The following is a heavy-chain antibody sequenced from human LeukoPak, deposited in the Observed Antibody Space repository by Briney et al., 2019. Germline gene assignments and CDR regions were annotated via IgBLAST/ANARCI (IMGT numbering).Heavy chain of an antibody. CDR1: GYIFTNYG. CDR3: LRDIQSRFDP. J-gene: IGHJ5*02. V-gene: IGHV1-18*01. Sequence: ASVKVSCKASGYIFTNYGISWVRQAPGQGLEWMGWISTNKGNTNYAQRLQGRVTMTTDTSTTTAYMELRSLRSDDTAIYYCLRDIQSRFDPWGQGTLVTVSS. CDR2: ISTNKGNT.